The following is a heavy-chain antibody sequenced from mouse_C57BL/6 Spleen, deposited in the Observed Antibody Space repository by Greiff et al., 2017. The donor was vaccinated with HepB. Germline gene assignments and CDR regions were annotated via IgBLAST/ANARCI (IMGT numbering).Heavy chain of an antibody. Sequence: QVQLQQPGAELVKPGASVKLSCKASGYTFTSYWMHWVKQRPGRGLEWIGRIDPNSGGTKYTEKFKSKATLTVDKPSSTAYMQLSSLTSEASAVYWCAAGGITTVGDWYFDVWGTGTTVTVSS. J-gene: IGHJ1*03. CDR1: GYTFTSYW. CDR2: IDPNSGGT. V-gene: IGHV1-72*01. CDR3: AAGGITTVGDWYFDV. D-gene: IGHD1-1*01.